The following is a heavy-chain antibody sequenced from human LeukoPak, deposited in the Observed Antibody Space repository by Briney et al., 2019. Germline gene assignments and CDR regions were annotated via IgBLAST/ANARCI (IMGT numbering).Heavy chain of an antibody. J-gene: IGHJ4*02. Sequence: ASVRVSCQASGYRFSDYYMFFIRQTPGQGLEWVGWITPKRGVTSYAQKFRGRVTLTTDTSIATVYMQLDSLTFDDTAIYYCARDHVSGRDDRNFDYWGQGTLVTVSS. CDR2: ITPKRGVT. V-gene: IGHV1-2*02. CDR3: ARDHVSGRDDRNFDY. D-gene: IGHD1-14*01. CDR1: GYRFSDYY.